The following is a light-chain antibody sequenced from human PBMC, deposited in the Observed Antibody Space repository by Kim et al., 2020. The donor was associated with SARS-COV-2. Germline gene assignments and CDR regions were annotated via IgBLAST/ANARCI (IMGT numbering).Light chain of an antibody. V-gene: IGKV3-15*01. J-gene: IGKJ1*01. CDR3: QQYNNWPPWT. CDR2: GAS. Sequence: EIVMTQSPATLSVSPGERATFSCRASQSVSSNLAWYQQKPGQAPRLLIYGASTRATGIPARFSGSGSGTDFTLTISSLQSEDFAVYYCQQYNNWPPWTFGQGTKVDIK. CDR1: QSVSSN.